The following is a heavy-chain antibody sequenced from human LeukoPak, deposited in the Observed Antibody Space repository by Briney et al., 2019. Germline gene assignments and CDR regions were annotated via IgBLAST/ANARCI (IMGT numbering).Heavy chain of an antibody. D-gene: IGHD3-10*01. J-gene: IGHJ4*02. CDR1: GYTFTGYY. CDR2: INPNSGGT. CDR3: ARLMVRGVIDY. Sequence: ASVKVSCKASGYTFTGYYMHWVRQAPGQGLGWMGWINPNSGGTNYAQKFQGWVTMTRDTSISTAYMELSRLRSDDTAVYYCARLMVRGVIDYWGPGTLVTVSS. V-gene: IGHV1-2*04.